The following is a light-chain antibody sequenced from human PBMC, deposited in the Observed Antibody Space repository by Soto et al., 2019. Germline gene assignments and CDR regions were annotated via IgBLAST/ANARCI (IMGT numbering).Light chain of an antibody. V-gene: IGKV3D-20*02. CDR2: GAS. CDR1: QSVDSNY. CDR3: QQSHSIPLT. Sequence: EIVLTQSPATLSVSPGESATLSCRASQSVDSNYLAWYQQKPGQAPRILIFGASGRATGIPARFSGSGSGTDFTLTIRSLQTEDFATYYCQQSHSIPLTFGQGTKVDIK. J-gene: IGKJ1*01.